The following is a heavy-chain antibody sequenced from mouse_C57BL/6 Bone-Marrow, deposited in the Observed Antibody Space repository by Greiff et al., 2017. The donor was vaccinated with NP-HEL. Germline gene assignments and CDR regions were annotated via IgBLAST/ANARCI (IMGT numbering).Heavy chain of an antibody. CDR2: IDPEDGET. CDR1: GFNIKDYY. CDR3: ARDGSSYAMDY. V-gene: IGHV14-2*01. Sequence: VQLQQSGAELVKPGASVKLSCTASGFNIKDYYMHWVKQRTEQGLEWIGRIDPEDGETKYAPNFQGKATITADTSSNTAYLQLSSLTSEDTAVYYCARDGSSYAMDYWGQGTSVTVSS. J-gene: IGHJ4*01. D-gene: IGHD1-1*01.